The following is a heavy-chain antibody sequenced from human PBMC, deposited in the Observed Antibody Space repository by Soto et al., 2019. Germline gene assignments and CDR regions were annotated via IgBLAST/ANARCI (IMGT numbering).Heavy chain of an antibody. CDR1: GFNFSAHG. CDR3: ARALYYDHIWAPDS. V-gene: IGHV3-21*01. CDR2: IGLTSSYI. D-gene: IGHD3-16*01. J-gene: IGHJ5*02. Sequence: GGSLRLSCAASGFNFSAHGMNWVRQAPGKGLEWVSSIGLTSSYIYYAESVKGRFTVSRDNAKNSLFLQMNSLSAEDTARYYCARALYYDHIWAPDSWGQGTLVTVSS.